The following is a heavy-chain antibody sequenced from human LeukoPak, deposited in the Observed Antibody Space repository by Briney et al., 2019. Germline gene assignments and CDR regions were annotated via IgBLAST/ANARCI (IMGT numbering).Heavy chain of an antibody. J-gene: IGHJ4*02. D-gene: IGHD6-13*01. CDR3: ARDPTYSSSWGYFDY. V-gene: IGHV3-33*01. CDR1: GFTFSSYG. Sequence: GGSLRLSCAASGFTFSSYGMHWVRQAPGKGLEWVAVIWYDGSNKYYADSVKGRFTISRDNSKNTLSLQMHSLRAEDTAVYYCARDPTYSSSWGYFDYWGQGTPVTVSS. CDR2: IWYDGSNK.